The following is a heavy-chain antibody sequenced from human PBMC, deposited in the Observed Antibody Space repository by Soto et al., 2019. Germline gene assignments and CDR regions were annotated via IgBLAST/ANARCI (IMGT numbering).Heavy chain of an antibody. V-gene: IGHV3-33*01. D-gene: IGHD5-12*01. CDR3: AREGLEMATQEEYYYYGMDV. J-gene: IGHJ6*02. CDR2: IWYDGSNK. Sequence: QVQLVESGGGVVQPGRSLRLSCAASGFTFSSYGMHWVRQAPGKGLEWVAVIWYDGSNKYYADSVKGRFTISRDNSKNTLYLQMNSLRAEDTAVYYCAREGLEMATQEEYYYYGMDVWGQGTTVTVSS. CDR1: GFTFSSYG.